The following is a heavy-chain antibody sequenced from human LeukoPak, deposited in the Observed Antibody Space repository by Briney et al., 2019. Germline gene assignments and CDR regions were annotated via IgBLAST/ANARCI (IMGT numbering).Heavy chain of an antibody. CDR2: ISYDGSKK. J-gene: IGHJ4*02. CDR3: TRDSGD. D-gene: IGHD3-10*01. V-gene: IGHV3-30-3*01. CDR1: GFTFSSYT. Sequence: GRSLRLSCAASGFTFSSYTMNWVRQAPGKGLEWVADISYDGSKKYYADSVKGRFTISRDNSRNTLFLQMNSLRAEDTAMYYCTRDSGDWGQGTLVTVSS.